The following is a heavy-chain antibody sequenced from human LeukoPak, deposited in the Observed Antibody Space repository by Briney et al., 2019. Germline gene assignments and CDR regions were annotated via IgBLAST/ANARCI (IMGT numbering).Heavy chain of an antibody. CDR1: GLTVSSNY. V-gene: IGHV3-53*01. J-gene: IGHJ5*02. CDR2: LYSDGST. D-gene: IGHD2-2*01. CDR3: ARDGCSSTSCRFYNWFDP. Sequence: GGSLRLSCAASGLTVSSNYMSWVRQAPGKGLEWVSELYSDGSTYYAASVKGRFSISRDNSKNTVYLQMNSLRAEDTAVYYCARDGCSSTSCRFYNWFDPWGQGTLVTVSS.